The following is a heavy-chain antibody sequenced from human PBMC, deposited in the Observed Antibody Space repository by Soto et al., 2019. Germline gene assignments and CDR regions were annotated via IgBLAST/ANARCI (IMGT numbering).Heavy chain of an antibody. V-gene: IGHV3-23*01. CDR3: TRDMWAYSGSWESNH. Sequence: PGGSLRLSCAASGFTFSSYAMSWVRQAPGKGLEWVSAISGSGGSTYYADSVKGRFTVSRDDAKNSLYLQMNSLRAEDTAMYYCTRDMWAYSGSWESNHWGQGILVTVSS. D-gene: IGHD6-13*01. CDR2: ISGSGGST. CDR1: GFTFSSYA. J-gene: IGHJ5*02.